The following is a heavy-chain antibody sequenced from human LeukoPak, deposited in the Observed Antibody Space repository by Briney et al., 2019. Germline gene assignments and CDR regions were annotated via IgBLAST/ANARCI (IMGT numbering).Heavy chain of an antibody. CDR2: ISAYNGNT. CDR1: GYTFTSYG. D-gene: IGHD5-24*01. Sequence: ASVKVSRKASGYTFTSYGISWVRQAPGQGLEWMGWISAYNGNTNYAQKFQGRVTITADESTSTAYMELSSLRSEDTAVYYCARARDPLLEMATISDAFDIWGQGTMVTVSS. V-gene: IGHV1-18*01. CDR3: ARARDPLLEMATISDAFDI. J-gene: IGHJ3*02.